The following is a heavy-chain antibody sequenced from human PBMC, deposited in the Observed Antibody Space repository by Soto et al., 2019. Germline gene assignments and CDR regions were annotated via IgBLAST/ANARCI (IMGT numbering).Heavy chain of an antibody. CDR3: ARRYSSGLDY. CDR1: GGSISSYY. J-gene: IGHJ4*02. V-gene: IGHV4-59*08. CDR2: IYYSGST. D-gene: IGHD6-19*01. Sequence: SETLSLTCTVSGGSISSYYWSWIRQPPGKGLEWIGYIYYSGSTNYNPSLKSRVTISVDTSKNQFSLKLSSVTAADTAVYYCARRYSSGLDYWGQGTLVTFSS.